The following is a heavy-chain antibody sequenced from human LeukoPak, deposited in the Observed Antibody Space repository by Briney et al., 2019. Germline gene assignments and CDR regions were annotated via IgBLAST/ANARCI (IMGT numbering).Heavy chain of an antibody. V-gene: IGHV4-39*01. J-gene: IGHJ4*02. D-gene: IGHD6-19*01. CDR2: ICYSGST. CDR3: ARLIAVAGTYRGHFDY. Sequence: SETLSLTCTVSGGSISSSSYYWGWIRQPPGKGLEWIGSICYSGSTYYNPSLQSRVTISVDTSKNQFSLKLSSVTAADTAVYCCARLIAVAGTYRGHFDYWGQGALVTVSS. CDR1: GGSISSSSYY.